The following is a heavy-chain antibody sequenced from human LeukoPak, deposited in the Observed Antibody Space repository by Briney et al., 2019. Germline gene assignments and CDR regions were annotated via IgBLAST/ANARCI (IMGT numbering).Heavy chain of an antibody. CDR3: AKGGCCSGGSCYSLDAFDI. J-gene: IGHJ3*02. Sequence: GGSLRLSCAASGFTFSSYAMSWVRQAPGKGLEWVSAISGSGGSTYYADSVKGRFTISRDNSKNTLYLQMNSLRAEDTAVYYCAKGGCCSGGSCYSLDAFDIWGQGTMVTVSS. D-gene: IGHD2-15*01. V-gene: IGHV3-23*01. CDR1: GFTFSSYA. CDR2: ISGSGGST.